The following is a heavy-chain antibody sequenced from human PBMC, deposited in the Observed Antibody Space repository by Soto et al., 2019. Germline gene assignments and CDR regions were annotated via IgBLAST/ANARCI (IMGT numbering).Heavy chain of an antibody. CDR2: IYYSGST. CDR1: GGSISGYY. J-gene: IGHJ6*02. D-gene: IGHD5-12*01. Sequence: SETLSLSCTVSGGSISGYYWSWIRQRPGKGLEWIWYIYYSGSTNYIPSLKSRVTISVDTSKNQFSLKLSSVTDADTAAYYCARDGKRWLQSGYYYGMDVWGQGTTVTVSS. V-gene: IGHV4-59*01. CDR3: ARDGKRWLQSGYYYGMDV.